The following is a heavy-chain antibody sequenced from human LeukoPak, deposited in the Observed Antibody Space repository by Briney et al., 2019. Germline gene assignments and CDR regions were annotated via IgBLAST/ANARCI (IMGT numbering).Heavy chain of an antibody. CDR3: AELGITMIGGV. J-gene: IGHJ6*04. D-gene: IGHD3-10*02. V-gene: IGHV3-9*01. CDR1: GFTFDDYA. CDR2: INWNSGSI. Sequence: GGSLRLSCAASGFTFDDYAMHWVRQAPGKGLEWVSGINWNSGSIGYADSVKGRFTISRDNAKNSLYLQMNSLRAEDTAVYYCAELGITMIGGVWGKGTTVTISS.